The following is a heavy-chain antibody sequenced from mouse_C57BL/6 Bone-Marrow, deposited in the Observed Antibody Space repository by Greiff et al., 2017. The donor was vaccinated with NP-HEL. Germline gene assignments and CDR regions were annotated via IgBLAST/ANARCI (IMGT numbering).Heavy chain of an antibody. CDR3: AREGPSYWYFDV. D-gene: IGHD3-3*01. CDR2: IYPSDSET. J-gene: IGHJ1*03. CDR1: GYTFTSYW. Sequence: QVQLQQPGAELVRPGSSVKLSCKASGYTFTSYWMDWVKQRPGQGLECIGNIYPSDSETHYNQKFKDKATLTVDKSSSTAYMQLSSLTSEDSAVYYCAREGPSYWYFDVWGTGTTVTVSS. V-gene: IGHV1-61*01.